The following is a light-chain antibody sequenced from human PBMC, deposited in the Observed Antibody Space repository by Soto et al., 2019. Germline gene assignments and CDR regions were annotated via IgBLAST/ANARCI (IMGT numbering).Light chain of an antibody. CDR3: QQYITYPAT. J-gene: IGKJ1*01. V-gene: IGKV1-5*01. CDR1: QSISRW. CDR2: DAY. Sequence: DIQMTQSPSTLSASVGDRVTITCRASQSISRWLACYQQKPGTAPKLLIYDAYNLDSVVPSRFSGSGSGTEFTLTISSLQPDDFATYFCQQYITYPATFGQGTKVDIK.